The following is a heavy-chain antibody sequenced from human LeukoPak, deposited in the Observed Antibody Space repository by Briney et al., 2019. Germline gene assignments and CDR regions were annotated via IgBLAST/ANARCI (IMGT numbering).Heavy chain of an antibody. V-gene: IGHV3-23*01. D-gene: IGHD3-10*01. CDR1: GFTFSSYG. Sequence: GGSLRLSCAASGFTFSSYGMSWVRQAPGKGLEWVSAISGSGGSTYYADSVKGRFTISRDNSKNTLYLQMNSLRAEDTAVYYCAKPVWFGELRSRDAFDIWGQGTMVTVSS. CDR2: ISGSGGST. CDR3: AKPVWFGELRSRDAFDI. J-gene: IGHJ3*02.